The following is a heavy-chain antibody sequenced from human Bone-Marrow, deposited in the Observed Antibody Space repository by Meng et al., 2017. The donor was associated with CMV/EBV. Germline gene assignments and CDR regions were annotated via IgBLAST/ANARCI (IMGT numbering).Heavy chain of an antibody. CDR1: GGTFSSYA. V-gene: IGHV1-69*05. Sequence: SVKVSCKASGGTFSSYAISWVRQAPGQGLEWMGGIIPIFGTANYAQKFQGRVTITTDESTSTAYMELSSLRSEDTAVYYCARVRLSSSWPNDAFDIWGQGTMVTASS. CDR2: IIPIFGTA. J-gene: IGHJ3*02. CDR3: ARVRLSSSWPNDAFDI. D-gene: IGHD6-13*01.